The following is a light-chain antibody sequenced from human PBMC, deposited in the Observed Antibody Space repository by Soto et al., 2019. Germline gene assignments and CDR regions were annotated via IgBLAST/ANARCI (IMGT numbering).Light chain of an antibody. J-gene: IGKJ1*01. Sequence: EIVMTQSPDTLYVSPGERATLSCRASQSVKTKLAWYQKKPGQPPRLLIYGASIRATGIPARFSGSGSGTEFTLTISSLQSEDFAVYYCQQYSDWPPWTFGQGTKVEIK. V-gene: IGKV3-15*01. CDR3: QQYSDWPPWT. CDR2: GAS. CDR1: QSVKTK.